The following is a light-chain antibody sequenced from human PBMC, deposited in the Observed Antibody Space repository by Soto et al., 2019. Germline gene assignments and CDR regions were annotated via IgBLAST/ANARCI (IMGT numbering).Light chain of an antibody. Sequence: IQVTQAPASLSASVGARVNITCRASQSISTYLNWYQHRPGKAPKLLIYAASTLQSGVPSRFSGSGSGTEFTLTISSLQPEDFATYYCQQFNSYPITFGQGARPEIK. V-gene: IGKV1-9*01. CDR1: QSISTY. CDR3: QQFNSYPIT. CDR2: AAS. J-gene: IGKJ5*01.